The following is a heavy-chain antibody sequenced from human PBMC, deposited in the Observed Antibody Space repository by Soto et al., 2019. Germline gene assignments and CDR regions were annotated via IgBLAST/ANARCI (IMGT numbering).Heavy chain of an antibody. V-gene: IGHV1-18*01. CDR1: GYTFTRSG. CDR3: ARVWWYDFWSGSSTRDHHYVRDV. J-gene: IGHJ6*01. CDR2: ISAYNGNT. D-gene: IGHD3-3*01. Sequence: SGKLCCKASGYTFTRSGIRWVRQAPGQGLEWMGWISAYNGNTNYAQKLQGRVTMTTDTSTSTAYMELRSLRSDDTAVYYCARVWWYDFWSGSSTRDHHYVRDVRRPGTSGIVSS.